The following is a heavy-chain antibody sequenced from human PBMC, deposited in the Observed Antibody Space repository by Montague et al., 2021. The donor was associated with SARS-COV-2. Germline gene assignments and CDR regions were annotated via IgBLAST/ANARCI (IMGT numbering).Heavy chain of an antibody. Sequence: SETLSLTCTVFGGSFSEYYWTWICQSPGKGLEWIGEFNYTGSTNYNPSLKSRVTISVDTSKKHFSLKLTSMTAADTAIYYCARGLLRYFFDWGQGTTVTVSS. V-gene: IGHV4-34*01. CDR2: FNYTGST. CDR1: GGSFSEYY. D-gene: IGHD3-9*01. J-gene: IGHJ6*02. CDR3: ARGLLRYFFD.